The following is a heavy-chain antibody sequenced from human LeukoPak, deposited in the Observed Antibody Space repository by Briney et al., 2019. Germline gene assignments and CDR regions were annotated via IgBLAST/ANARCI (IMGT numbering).Heavy chain of an antibody. CDR1: GFTFSGHW. CDR2: INQGGSDK. V-gene: IGHV3-7*01. D-gene: IGHD1-14*01. J-gene: IGHJ4*02. Sequence: GGSLRLSCAASGFTFSGHWMSWVRQAPGKGLEWVANINQGGSDKYYVDSVKGRFTISRDNANNLLYLQMNSLRGEDTAVYYCTRDRSRAEDDWGQGTLVTFSS. CDR3: TRDRSRAEDD.